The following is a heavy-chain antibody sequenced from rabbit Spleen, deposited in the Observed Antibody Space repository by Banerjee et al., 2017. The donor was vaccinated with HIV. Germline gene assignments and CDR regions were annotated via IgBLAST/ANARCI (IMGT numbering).Heavy chain of an antibody. D-gene: IGHD6-1*01. CDR2: IYGGSSGST. CDR1: GFSFSSSYW. Sequence: QSLEESGGGLVKPGASLTLTCTASGFSFSSSYWICGVRQAPGKGLEWIACIYGGSSGSTWYASWVSGRFTISKPSSTTVTLQMTSLTAADTATYFCARTNGGNGYDHAIDLWGPGTLVTVS. V-gene: IGHV1S40*01. CDR3: ARTNGGNGYDHAIDL. J-gene: IGHJ6*01.